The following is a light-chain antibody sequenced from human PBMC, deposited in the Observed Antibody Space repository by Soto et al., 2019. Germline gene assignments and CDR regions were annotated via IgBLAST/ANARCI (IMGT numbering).Light chain of an antibody. V-gene: IGKV3-15*01. J-gene: IGKJ1*01. CDR2: GAS. Sequence: EIVMTQSPATLSVSPGERATLSCRASQSVSSNLAWYQQKPGQAPRLLIYGASTRATGIPARFSGSGSGTEFTLSISRLQSEDFAGYYCQQYNYWPARTFGQGTTVDIK. CDR1: QSVSSN. CDR3: QQYNYWPART.